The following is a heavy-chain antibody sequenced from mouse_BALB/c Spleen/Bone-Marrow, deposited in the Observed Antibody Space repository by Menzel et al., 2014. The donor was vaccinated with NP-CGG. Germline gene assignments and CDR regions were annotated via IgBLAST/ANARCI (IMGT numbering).Heavy chain of an antibody. CDR2: IDPANGNT. Sequence: KQRPEQGLEWIGRIDPANGNTKYDPKFQGKATITADTSSNTAYLQLSSLTSEGTAVYYCASYYYGSSRFAYWGQGTLVTVSA. CDR3: ASYYYGSSRFAY. V-gene: IGHV14-3*02. D-gene: IGHD1-1*01. J-gene: IGHJ3*01.